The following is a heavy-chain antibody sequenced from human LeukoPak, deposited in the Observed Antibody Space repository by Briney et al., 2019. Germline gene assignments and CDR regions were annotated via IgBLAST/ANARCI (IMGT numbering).Heavy chain of an antibody. CDR1: GGSISGYY. Sequence: SETLSLTCTVSGGSISGYYWSWIRQPPGKGLEWIGYIYTSGSTNYNPSLKSRVTISVDTSKNQFSLKLSSVTAADTAVYYCGRGYGSGYYYYYYMDVWGKGTTVTVSS. CDR3: GRGYGSGYYYYYYMDV. J-gene: IGHJ6*03. V-gene: IGHV4-4*09. CDR2: IYTSGST. D-gene: IGHD3-10*01.